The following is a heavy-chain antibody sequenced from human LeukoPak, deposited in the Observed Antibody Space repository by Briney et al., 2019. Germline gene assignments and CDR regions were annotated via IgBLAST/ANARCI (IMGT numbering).Heavy chain of an antibody. CDR1: GGSISSYY. J-gene: IGHJ4*02. CDR3: ARLSSGYYSRFDY. CDR2: IFYSGNT. Sequence: PSETLSLTCTVSGGSISSYYWSWIRQPPGKGLEWIGSIFYSGNTYYNPSLKSRVTKSVDTSKNQFSLKLTSVTAADTAVYYCARLSSGYYSRFDYWGQGTLVTVSS. D-gene: IGHD3-22*01. V-gene: IGHV4-59*05.